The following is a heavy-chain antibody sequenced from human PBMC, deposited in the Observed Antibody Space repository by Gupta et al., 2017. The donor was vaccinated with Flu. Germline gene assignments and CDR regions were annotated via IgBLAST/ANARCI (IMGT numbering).Heavy chain of an antibody. CDR2: ISYSGST. CDR3: ARDTGGCPADY. D-gene: IGHD6-25*01. V-gene: IGHV4-39*07. Sequence: QPPRKWLERMGSISYSGSTNYNPSLKGRVTISGDTSKNQFSLRLSTVNAADTAVYYCARDTGGCPADYWGQGALVTVSS. J-gene: IGHJ4*02.